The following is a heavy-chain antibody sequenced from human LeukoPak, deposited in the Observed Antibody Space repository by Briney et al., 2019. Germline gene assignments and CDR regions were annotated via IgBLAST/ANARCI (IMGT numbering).Heavy chain of an antibody. J-gene: IGHJ5*02. Sequence: PPGGSLRLSCAASGFTVSSNYMSWVRQAPGKGLEWVSVIYSGGSTYYADSVKGRFTISRDNSKNTLYLQMNSLRAEDTAVYYCAKDLTPTRYFDWLLSHDPHNWFDPWGQGTLVTVSS. D-gene: IGHD3-9*01. CDR1: GFTVSSNY. V-gene: IGHV3-53*05. CDR2: IYSGGST. CDR3: AKDLTPTRYFDWLLSHDPHNWFDP.